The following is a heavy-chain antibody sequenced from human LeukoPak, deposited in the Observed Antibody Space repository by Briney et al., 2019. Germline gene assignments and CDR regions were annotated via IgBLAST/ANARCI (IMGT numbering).Heavy chain of an antibody. CDR2: ISSSSSYI. Sequence: PGGSLRLSCAASGFTFSSYSMNWVRQAPGKGLEWVSSISSSSSYIYYADSVKGRFTISRDNAKNSLYLQMNSLRAEDTAVYYCARDSAAAMLGIDYYYGMDVWGQGTTVTVSS. D-gene: IGHD2-2*01. CDR3: ARDSAAAMLGIDYYYGMDV. V-gene: IGHV3-21*01. J-gene: IGHJ6*02. CDR1: GFTFSSYS.